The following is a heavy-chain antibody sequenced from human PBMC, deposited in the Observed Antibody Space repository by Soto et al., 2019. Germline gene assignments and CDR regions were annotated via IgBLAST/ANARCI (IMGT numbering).Heavy chain of an antibody. Sequence: SETLSLTCAVYGGSFSGYYWSWIRQPPGKGLEWIGEINHSGSTNYNPSLKSRVTISVDTSKNQFSLKLSSVTAADTAVYYCARRPYFWSGYPFDYWGQGTLVTVSS. CDR2: INHSGST. J-gene: IGHJ4*02. D-gene: IGHD3-3*01. CDR1: GGSFSGYY. CDR3: ARRPYFWSGYPFDY. V-gene: IGHV4-34*01.